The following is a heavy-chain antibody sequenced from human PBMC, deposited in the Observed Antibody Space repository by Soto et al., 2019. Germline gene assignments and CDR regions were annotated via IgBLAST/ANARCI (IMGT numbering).Heavy chain of an antibody. J-gene: IGHJ4*02. CDR1: GYTFTSYA. CDR3: ARGVGNSAPDY. V-gene: IGHV1-3*05. Sequence: QVQLVQSGAEEKKPGASVKVSCKASGYTFTSYAMHWVRQAPGQRLEWMGWINAGNGNTKYSQKFQGRFTITRDTSASTAYMELSSLRSEDTAVYSCARGVGNSAPDYWGQGTLVNVSS. CDR2: INAGNGNT. D-gene: IGHD1-7*01.